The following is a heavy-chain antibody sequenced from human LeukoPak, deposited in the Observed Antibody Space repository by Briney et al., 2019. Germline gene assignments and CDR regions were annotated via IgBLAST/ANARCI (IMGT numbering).Heavy chain of an antibody. J-gene: IGHJ4*02. V-gene: IGHV3-23*01. D-gene: IGHD6-6*01. Sequence: PGGSLRLSCAASGFTFSSYAMSWVRQAPGKGLEWVSAISGSGGSTYYADSVKGRFTISRDNAKNSLYLQMNSLRDEDTAVYYCARVDSSSSSAGYWGQGTLVTVSS. CDR1: GFTFSSYA. CDR2: ISGSGGST. CDR3: ARVDSSSSSAGY.